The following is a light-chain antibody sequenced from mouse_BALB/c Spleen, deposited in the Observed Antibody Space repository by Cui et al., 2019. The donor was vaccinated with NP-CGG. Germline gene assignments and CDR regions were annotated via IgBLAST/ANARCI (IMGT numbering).Light chain of an antibody. CDR1: TGTVTTSNY. V-gene: IGLV1*01. CDR2: GTN. Sequence: VLSLESALTTSPGETVTLTCRSSTGTVTTSNYANWVQEKPDHLFTGLIGGTNNRAPGVPARFSGSLIGDKAALTITGAQTEDEAIYFCALWYSNHWVFGGGTKLTVL. J-gene: IGLJ1*01. CDR3: ALWYSNHWV.